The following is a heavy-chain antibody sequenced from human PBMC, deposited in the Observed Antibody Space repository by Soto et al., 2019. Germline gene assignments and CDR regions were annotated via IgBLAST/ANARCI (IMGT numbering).Heavy chain of an antibody. CDR1: GGSISNGDYY. Sequence: SETLSLTCTVSGGSISNGDYYWSWIRQHPEKGLEWIAYIYYFGSTYYNPSLRSRVTMSLDASKNQFSLELSSVTAADTAVYYWARTEKTSLANDRPEFWGQEPQVTVPS. D-gene: IGHD3-22*01. CDR2: IYYFGST. CDR3: ARTEKTSLANDRPEF. V-gene: IGHV4-31*03. J-gene: IGHJ4*02.